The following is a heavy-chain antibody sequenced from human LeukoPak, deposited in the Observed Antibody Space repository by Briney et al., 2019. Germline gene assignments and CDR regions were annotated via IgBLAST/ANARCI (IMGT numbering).Heavy chain of an antibody. D-gene: IGHD2-2*01. J-gene: IGHJ6*02. Sequence: PSETLSLTCTVSGGSISSYYWSWIRQPPGKGLEWIGYIYYSGSTNYNPSLKSRVTISVDTSKNQFSLKLSSVTAADTAVYYCARLSQEAAMVYYYYYGMDVWGQGTTVTVSS. CDR3: ARLSQEAAMVYYYYYGMDV. V-gene: IGHV4-59*08. CDR2: IYYSGST. CDR1: GGSISSYY.